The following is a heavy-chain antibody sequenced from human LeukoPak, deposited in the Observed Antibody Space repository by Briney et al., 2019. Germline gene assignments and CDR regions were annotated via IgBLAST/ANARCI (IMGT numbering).Heavy chain of an antibody. CDR2: ISGSGTTT. J-gene: IGHJ4*02. D-gene: IGHD3/OR15-3a*01. V-gene: IGHV3-23*01. CDR3: ARDRNFWPGSSGFDY. Sequence: GGSLRLSCAASGFTVSNNYMNWVRQAPGKGLEWVSAISGSGTTTYYADSVKGRFTISRDNSKNTLYLQMNSLRAEDTALYYCARDRNFWPGSSGFDYWGQGTLVSVSS. CDR1: GFTVSNNY.